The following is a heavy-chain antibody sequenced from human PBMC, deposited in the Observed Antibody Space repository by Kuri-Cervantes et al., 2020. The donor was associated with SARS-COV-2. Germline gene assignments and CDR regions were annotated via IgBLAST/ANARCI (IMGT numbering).Heavy chain of an antibody. CDR1: GYNFTNSW. CDR3: ARGLEYCSSTNCYRGRDYYYYGMDV. V-gene: IGHV5-51*01. CDR2: IYPDDSDT. D-gene: IGHD2-2*02. Sequence: GGSLRRSCKGSGYNFTNSWKGWVRQKPGKGLEWMGIIYPDDSDTRYSPSFQGQVTISADKSITTAYLQWSSLKASDTAIYYCARGLEYCSSTNCYRGRDYYYYGMDVWGQGTTVTVSS. J-gene: IGHJ6*02.